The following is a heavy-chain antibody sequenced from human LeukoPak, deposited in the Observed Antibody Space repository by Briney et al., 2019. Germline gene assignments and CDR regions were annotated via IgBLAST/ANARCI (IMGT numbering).Heavy chain of an antibody. CDR3: ATIYLSSGL. V-gene: IGHV3-74*01. J-gene: IGHJ4*02. CDR1: GFTFSSYW. CDR2: IIGDGTST. D-gene: IGHD2/OR15-2a*01. Sequence: GGSLRLSCAASGFTFSSYWMHWVRQAPGKGLVWFSRIIGDGTSTTYADSVRGRFTISRDNAKNTLYLQMNSLRAEDTAVYYCATIYLSSGLWGQGTLVTVSS.